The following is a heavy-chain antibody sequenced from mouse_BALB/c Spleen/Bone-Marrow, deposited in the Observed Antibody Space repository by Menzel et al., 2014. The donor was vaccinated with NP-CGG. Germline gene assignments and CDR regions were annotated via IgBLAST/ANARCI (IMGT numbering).Heavy chain of an antibody. J-gene: IGHJ3*01. D-gene: IGHD1-1*01. CDR2: INPDSSTI. V-gene: IGHV4-1*02. Sequence: EVKLMESGGGLVQPGESLKLSCAASGFDFSRYWMSWVRPAPGKGLEWIGEINPDSSTINYTPSLKDKFIISRDNAKNTLYLQMSKVRSEDTALYYCARLSYYGRFAYWGQGTLVTVSA. CDR3: ARLSYYGRFAY. CDR1: GFDFSRYW.